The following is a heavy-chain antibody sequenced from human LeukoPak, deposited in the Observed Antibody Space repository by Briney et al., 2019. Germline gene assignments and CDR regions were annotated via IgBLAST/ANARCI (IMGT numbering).Heavy chain of an antibody. Sequence: GGSLRLSCAASGFTFSSYAMSWVRQAPGKGLEWVSAISGSGGSTYYADSVKGRFTISRDNSKNTLYLQMNSLRAEDTAVYYCARDRSAYYYGMDVWGQGTTVTVSS. CDR1: GFTFSSYA. J-gene: IGHJ6*02. CDR2: ISGSGGST. V-gene: IGHV3-23*01. CDR3: ARDRSAYYYGMDV.